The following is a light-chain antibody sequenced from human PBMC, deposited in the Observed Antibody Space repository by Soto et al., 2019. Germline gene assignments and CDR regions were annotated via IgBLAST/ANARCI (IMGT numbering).Light chain of an antibody. J-gene: IGKJ2*01. V-gene: IGKV3-15*01. CDR1: QSVSSN. CDR2: GAS. Sequence: EIVMTQSPATLSVSPGERATLSCRASQSVSSNLAWYQQKPGQAPRLLIYGASTRATGIPARFSGSGSGTEFTLTISSLQSEYFALYYCQQYNNWPPYTFGHGTTLEIK. CDR3: QQYNNWPPYT.